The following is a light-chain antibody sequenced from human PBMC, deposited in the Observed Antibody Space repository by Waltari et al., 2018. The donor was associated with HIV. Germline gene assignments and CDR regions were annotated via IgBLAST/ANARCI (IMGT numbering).Light chain of an antibody. CDR3: QQYSHWPLMYN. V-gene: IGKV3-15*01. CDR2: AAS. J-gene: IGKJ2*01. CDR1: QTISRN. Sequence: EIVMTQSPATLSVSPGERATLSCRASQTISRNLAWYQHKPGQSPRLLIYAASTRATGIPARFSASGSGTEFTLTISSLQSEDFAVYYCQQYSHWPLMYNFGQGTKLEIK.